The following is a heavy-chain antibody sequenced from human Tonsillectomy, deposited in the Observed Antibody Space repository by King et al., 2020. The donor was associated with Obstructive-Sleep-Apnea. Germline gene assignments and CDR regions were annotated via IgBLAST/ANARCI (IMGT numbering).Heavy chain of an antibody. CDR2: ISYDGSNK. J-gene: IGHJ4*02. D-gene: IGHD1-26*01. V-gene: IGHV3-30-3*01. CDR3: ARVSKWELLGPPDY. CDR1: GFTFGSFA. Sequence: VQLVESGGGVVQPGRSLRLSCAASGFTFGSFAMHWVRQAPGKGLEWVAVISYDGSNKYYADSVKGRFTISRDNSKNTLYLQMNSLRAVDTAVYYCARVSKWELLGPPDYWGQGTLVTVSS.